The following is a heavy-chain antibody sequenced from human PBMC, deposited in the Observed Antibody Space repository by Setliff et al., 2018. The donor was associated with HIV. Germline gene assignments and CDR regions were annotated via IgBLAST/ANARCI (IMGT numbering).Heavy chain of an antibody. CDR3: ARAEGDAYNSLPYFDS. CDR2: IYYSGST. D-gene: IGHD1-1*01. J-gene: IGHJ4*02. V-gene: IGHV4-59*01. Sequence: SETLSLTCTVSGGSISSYYWSWIRQPPGKGLEWIGYIYYSGSTNYNPSLKSRVTISVDTSKNQFSLKLSSVIAADTAVYYCARAEGDAYNSLPYFDSWGPGALVTVSS. CDR1: GGSISSYY.